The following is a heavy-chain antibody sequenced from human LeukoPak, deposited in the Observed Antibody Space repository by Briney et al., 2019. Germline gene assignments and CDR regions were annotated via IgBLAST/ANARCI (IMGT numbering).Heavy chain of an antibody. V-gene: IGHV1-18*01. CDR2: ISAYNGNT. CDR1: GYTFTSYG. CDR3: ARGGPPYYYYGMDV. D-gene: IGHD3/OR15-3a*01. J-gene: IGHJ6*02. Sequence: GASVKVSCKASGYTFTSYGISWVRQAPGQGLVWMGWISAYNGNTNFAQKLQGRVTMTTDTSTSTAYMELRSLRSDDTAVYYCARGGPPYYYYGMDVWGQGTTVTVSS.